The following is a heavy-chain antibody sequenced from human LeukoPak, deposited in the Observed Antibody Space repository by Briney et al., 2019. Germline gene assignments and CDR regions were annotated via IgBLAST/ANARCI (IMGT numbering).Heavy chain of an antibody. J-gene: IGHJ4*02. CDR1: GFTFSGNW. CDR2: INGDGRTT. Sequence: QPGGSLRLSCEASGFTFSGNWMHWVRQAPGKGLVWVSRINGDGRTTYYADSVKGRFTISRDNAKNTVYLQMNSLRAEDTAVYYCAREQYGSGSYYPNYFDYWGQGTLVTVSS. V-gene: IGHV3-74*01. CDR3: AREQYGSGSYYPNYFDY. D-gene: IGHD3-10*01.